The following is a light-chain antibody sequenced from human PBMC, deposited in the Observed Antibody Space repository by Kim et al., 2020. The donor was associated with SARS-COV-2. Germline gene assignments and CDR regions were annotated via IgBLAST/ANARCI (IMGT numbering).Light chain of an antibody. Sequence: ALGQTVRITCQGDSLRSSYATWYQQRPGQAPILVIYGRNKRPSGIPDRFSASTSGNTASLTITGAQAEDEADYYCNSRDSSGNHVIFGGGTKLTVL. V-gene: IGLV3-19*01. CDR1: SLRSSY. CDR2: GRN. CDR3: NSRDSSGNHVI. J-gene: IGLJ2*01.